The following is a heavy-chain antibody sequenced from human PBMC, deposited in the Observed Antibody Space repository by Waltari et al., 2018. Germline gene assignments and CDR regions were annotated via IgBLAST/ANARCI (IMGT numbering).Heavy chain of an antibody. CDR1: GYGFTNYW. J-gene: IGHJ4*02. D-gene: IGHD3-22*01. Sequence: EVQLVPSGAEVKKPGESLKISCKGYGYGFTNYWIGWVRQMPGKGLELAASIYPGDSEIQYSPSFHGQVTISADKSISTAYLEWSGLKASDSAMYYCARLGISGYYFDYWGQGTLVTVSS. CDR2: IYPGDSEI. CDR3: ARLGISGYYFDY. V-gene: IGHV5-51*01.